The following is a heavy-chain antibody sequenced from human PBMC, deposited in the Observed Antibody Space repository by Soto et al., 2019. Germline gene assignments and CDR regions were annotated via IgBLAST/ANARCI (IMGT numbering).Heavy chain of an antibody. CDR2: ISYDGSNK. CDR1: GFTFSSYG. J-gene: IGHJ6*03. Sequence: PGGSLRLSCAASGFTFSSYGMHWVRQAPGKGLEWVAVISYDGSNKYYADSVKGRFTISRDNSKNTLYLQMNSLRAEDTAVYYCAKDGYDEFEYYYYYYMDVWGKGTTVTVAS. CDR3: AKDGYDEFEYYYYYYMDV. D-gene: IGHD5-12*01. V-gene: IGHV3-30*18.